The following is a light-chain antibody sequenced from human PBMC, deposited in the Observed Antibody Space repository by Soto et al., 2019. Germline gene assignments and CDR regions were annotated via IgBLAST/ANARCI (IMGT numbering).Light chain of an antibody. V-gene: IGKV1-5*03. CDR1: QSISSW. CDR3: QQYNSYRT. J-gene: IGKJ2*01. Sequence: DIQMTQSPSTLSASVGDRVTITCRASQSISSWLAWYQQKPGKAPKLLIYKASSLESGVPSRFSGSGSGTEFTLTISSLQPDEFATDYCQQYNSYRTFGQGTKLEIK. CDR2: KAS.